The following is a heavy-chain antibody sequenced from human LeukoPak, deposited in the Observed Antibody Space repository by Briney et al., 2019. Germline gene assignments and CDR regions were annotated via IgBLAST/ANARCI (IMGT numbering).Heavy chain of an antibody. CDR1: GFTLVDHV. CDR2: ICWNSGSI. J-gene: IGHJ3*02. Sequence: VRSLRLSCAASGFTLVDHVMHWVRQPPGKGLEGVSGICWNSGSIGYADSVKGRFSISRDKAKNSLYLQMSSMRVEDTALYYCAKDSYGGSGSYYLYYFDMWGQGTMVTVSS. V-gene: IGHV3-9*01. CDR3: AKDSYGGSGSYYLYYFDM. D-gene: IGHD3-10*01.